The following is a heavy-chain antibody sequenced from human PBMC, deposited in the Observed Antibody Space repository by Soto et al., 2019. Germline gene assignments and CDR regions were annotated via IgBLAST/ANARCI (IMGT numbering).Heavy chain of an antibody. Sequence: SETLYSTVEPLDAPTITMLCSTSARQPPGKGLEWIGEVYHSGSTNFNPSVKSRVTISVDKSKIQISLTLNSVTAADTAVYYCARDLDTSVWQDYWGQGILVTVSS. CDR2: VYHSGST. J-gene: IGHJ4*02. V-gene: IGHV4-4*02. CDR3: ARDLDTSVWQDY. D-gene: IGHD3-3*01. CDR1: DAPTITMLC.